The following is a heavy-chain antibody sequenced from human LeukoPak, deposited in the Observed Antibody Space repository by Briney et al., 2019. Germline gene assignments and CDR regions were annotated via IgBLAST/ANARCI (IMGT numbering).Heavy chain of an antibody. D-gene: IGHD6-25*01. CDR2: SNGYDT. Sequence: TGGSLRLTCLTSGFTFSTYAMSWVRHAPGKGLEWVSASNGYDTYYADSVKGRFTISKDNSKNTLYLQMNSLRAEDSAIYYCAKGSSNGRPYYFDFWGPGSLVTVSS. CDR3: AKGSSNGRPYYFDF. CDR1: GFTFSTYA. J-gene: IGHJ4*02. V-gene: IGHV3-23*01.